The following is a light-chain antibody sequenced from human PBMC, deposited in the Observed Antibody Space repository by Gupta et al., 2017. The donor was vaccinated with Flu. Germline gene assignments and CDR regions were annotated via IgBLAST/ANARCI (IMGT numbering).Light chain of an antibody. V-gene: IGKV1-16*01. CDR1: QDINIF. CDR2: ATS. Sequence: DFQVTLSPSSLSASVGDRVTITCRASQDINIFLAWFQQKPGKPPKSLIYATSHLESGVPSRFSGSGSGSTFTLTISSLQPEDFATYYCQQDKSHPPTFGHGTKV. CDR3: QQDKSHPPT. J-gene: IGKJ1*01.